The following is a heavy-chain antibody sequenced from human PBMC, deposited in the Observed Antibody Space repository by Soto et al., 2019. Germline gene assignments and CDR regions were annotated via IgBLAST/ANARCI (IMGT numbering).Heavy chain of an antibody. V-gene: IGHV4-4*02. CDR1: GDSISSSNW. J-gene: IGHJ4*02. CDR2: IHHSGKS. Sequence: SETLCLTCDVSGDSISSSNWWSWVSQAPGKGLECIGCIHHSGKSNYSPSLRSRVTMSVDTSKNQFSLKLSSVTAADTAVYYCARHFSVDYFDYWGQGALVTVSS. CDR3: ARHFSVDYFDY.